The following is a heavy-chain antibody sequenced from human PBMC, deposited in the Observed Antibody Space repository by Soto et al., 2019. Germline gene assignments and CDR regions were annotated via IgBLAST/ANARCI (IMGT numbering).Heavy chain of an antibody. Sequence: QLQLQESGPGLVKPSETLSLTCIVSGGSISRTGYYWGWIRQPPGKGLEWIGTFYYSGSTYYNPSLHSADAISVDTAKNRFSLKLSSVTAADTVVYYCASRQPRGYCSGGSCPDAFDIWGQGTMVTVSS. CDR1: GGSISRTGYY. V-gene: IGHV4-39*01. D-gene: IGHD2-15*01. CDR3: ASRQPRGYCSGGSCPDAFDI. CDR2: FYYSGST. J-gene: IGHJ3*02.